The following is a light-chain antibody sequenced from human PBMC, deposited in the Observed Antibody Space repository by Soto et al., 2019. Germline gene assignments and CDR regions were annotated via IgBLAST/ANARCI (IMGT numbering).Light chain of an antibody. CDR3: QLLT. CDR1: QTISSGF. V-gene: IGKV3-20*01. Sequence: EIVLTQSPGTLSLSPGERATLSCKTSQTISSGFLAWYQQKPGQAPRLLIYGASSRATGIPDRFSGSGSGTDFTLTISRLEPEESAVYYCQLLTFGGGTKVEIK. CDR2: GAS. J-gene: IGKJ4*01.